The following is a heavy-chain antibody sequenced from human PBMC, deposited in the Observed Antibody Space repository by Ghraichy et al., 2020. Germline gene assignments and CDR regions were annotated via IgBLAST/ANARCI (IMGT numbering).Heavy chain of an antibody. V-gene: IGHV3-48*04. Sequence: GGSLRLSCAASGFTFSSYSMNWVSQAPGKGLEWVSYISSSSSTIYYADSVKGRFTISRDNAKNSLYLQMNSLRAEDTAVYYCAREGPGSALRYWGQGTLVTVSS. CDR1: GFTFSSYS. D-gene: IGHD2-15*01. CDR3: AREGPGSALRY. CDR2: ISSSSSTI. J-gene: IGHJ4*02.